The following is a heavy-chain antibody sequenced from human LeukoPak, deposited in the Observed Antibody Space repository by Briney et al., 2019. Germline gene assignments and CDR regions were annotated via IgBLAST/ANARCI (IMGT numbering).Heavy chain of an antibody. CDR2: ISYSGDNK. D-gene: IGHD5-24*01. CDR3: ASDPRDGGQNV. Sequence: GGSLRLSCAASGFTLSRYSMNWVRQAPGKGLEWVTLISYSGDNKYYADSVKGRFTFSRDKSKNTLYLQMNSLRPEDSAVYYCASDPRDGGQNVWGKGTTVTVSS. V-gene: IGHV3-30*06. CDR1: GFTLSRYS. J-gene: IGHJ6*04.